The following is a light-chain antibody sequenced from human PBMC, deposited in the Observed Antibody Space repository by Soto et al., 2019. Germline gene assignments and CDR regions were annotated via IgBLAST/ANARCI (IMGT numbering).Light chain of an antibody. Sequence: EIVLTQSPGTLSLSPGDRATLSCRASQSVSSSYLAWYQQKPGQAPGLLIYGASSRATGIPDRFSGSGSGTDFTLTISRLEPEDFAVYYCQQRSKWRTFGQGTKVDIK. J-gene: IGKJ1*01. CDR1: QSVSSSY. CDR3: QQRSKWRT. CDR2: GAS. V-gene: IGKV3D-20*02.